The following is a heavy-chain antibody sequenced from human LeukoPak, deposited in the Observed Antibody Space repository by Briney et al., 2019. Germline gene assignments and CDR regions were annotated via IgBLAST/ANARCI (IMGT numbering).Heavy chain of an antibody. Sequence: SVKVSCKASGGTFSSYAISWVRQAPGQGLEWMGGIIPIFGTANYAQKFQGRVTITTDESTSTAYMELSSLRSEDTAVYYCARSPGYSYGPANASDIWGQGTMVTVSS. CDR1: GGTFSSYA. D-gene: IGHD5-18*01. V-gene: IGHV1-69*05. CDR3: ARSPGYSYGPANASDI. CDR2: IIPIFGTA. J-gene: IGHJ3*02.